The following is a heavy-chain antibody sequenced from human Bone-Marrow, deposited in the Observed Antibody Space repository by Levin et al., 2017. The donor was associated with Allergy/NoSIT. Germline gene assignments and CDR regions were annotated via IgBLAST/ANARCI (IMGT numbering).Heavy chain of an antibody. D-gene: IGHD2-2*01. J-gene: IGHJ4*02. CDR1: GFTFSNYA. CDR2: ITSGGST. Sequence: TGGSLRLSCAASGFTFSNYAMNWVRQAPGKGLEWVSVITSGGSTYYADSVKGRFTISRDNSKNTLYLQMNSLRAEDTAVYYCAKGLGYCSSSSCYEDYWGQGTLVTVSS. V-gene: IGHV3-23*01. CDR3: AKGLGYCSSSSCYEDY.